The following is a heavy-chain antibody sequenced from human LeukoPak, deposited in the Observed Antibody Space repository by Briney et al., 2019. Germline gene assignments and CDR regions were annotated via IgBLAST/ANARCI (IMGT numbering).Heavy chain of an antibody. D-gene: IGHD3-3*01. CDR1: GFTFSGYW. V-gene: IGHV3-74*01. CDR3: SRGCDFWSGYYSNYYYAMDV. Sequence: GGSLRLSCVASGFTFSGYWMHWVRQAPGKGLAGVSRINSDESSITYADPVKGRFTVSRDNAKNTLYLQMNSLRAEDTAVYYWSRGCDFWSGYYSNYYYAMDVWGQGTTVTVSS. J-gene: IGHJ6*02. CDR2: INSDESSI.